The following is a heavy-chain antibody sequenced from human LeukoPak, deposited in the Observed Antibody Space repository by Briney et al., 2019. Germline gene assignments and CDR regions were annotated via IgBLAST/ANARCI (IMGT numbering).Heavy chain of an antibody. Sequence: SETLSLTCTVSGGSISSGGYYWSWIRQHSGKGLEWIGYIYYSGSTYYNPSLKSRVTISVDTSKNQFSLKLSSVTAADTAVYYCARASYYYDSEDFQHWGQGTLVTVSS. D-gene: IGHD3-22*01. J-gene: IGHJ1*01. CDR1: GGSISSGGYY. CDR3: ARASYYYDSEDFQH. V-gene: IGHV4-31*03. CDR2: IYYSGST.